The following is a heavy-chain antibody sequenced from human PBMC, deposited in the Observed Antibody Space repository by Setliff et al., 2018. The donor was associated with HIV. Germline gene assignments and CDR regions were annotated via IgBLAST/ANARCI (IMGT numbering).Heavy chain of an antibody. CDR2: IYWDDYK. CDR1: GFSLSTSGVG. D-gene: IGHD6-25*01. Sequence: SGPTLVNPTQTLTLTCTFSGFSLSTSGVGVGWIRQPPGKALEWLALIYWDDYKHYSPSLNSRLTITKDTSKNQVVLTMTNMDPVDTATSYCAREIAAPQGFDYWGQGTLVTVSS. V-gene: IGHV2-5*02. CDR3: AREIAAPQGFDY. J-gene: IGHJ4*02.